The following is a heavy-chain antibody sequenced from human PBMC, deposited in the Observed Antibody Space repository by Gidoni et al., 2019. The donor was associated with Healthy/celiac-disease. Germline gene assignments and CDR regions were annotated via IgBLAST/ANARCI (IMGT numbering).Heavy chain of an antibody. J-gene: IGHJ3*02. CDR2: ISSSSSYI. CDR1: GFPFSSYS. V-gene: IGHV3-21*01. CDR3: ARDRGDDYGGNTALLGHDAFDI. Sequence: EVQLVESGGGLVKPGGSLRLSCAASGFPFSSYSMNWVRQAPGKGLEWVSSISSSSSYIYYADSVKGRFTISRDNAKNSLYLQMNSLRAEDTAVYYCARDRGDDYGGNTALLGHDAFDIWGQGTMVTVSS. D-gene: IGHD4-17*01.